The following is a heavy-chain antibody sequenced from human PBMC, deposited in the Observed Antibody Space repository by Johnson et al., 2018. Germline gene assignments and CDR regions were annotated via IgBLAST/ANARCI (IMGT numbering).Heavy chain of an antibody. CDR2: ISGRGGST. V-gene: IGHV3-23*04. CDR3: AKSIAVAGSYYYYGMDV. Sequence: VQLVESGGGLVQPGGSLRLSCAASGFTVSSNYMSWVRQAPGKGLEWVSTISGRGGSTYYADSVKGRLTISIDNSKNTLYLQMNSLRAGDTAVYYCAKSIAVAGSYYYYGMDVWGQGTTVTVSS. J-gene: IGHJ6*02. CDR1: GFTVSSNY. D-gene: IGHD6-19*01.